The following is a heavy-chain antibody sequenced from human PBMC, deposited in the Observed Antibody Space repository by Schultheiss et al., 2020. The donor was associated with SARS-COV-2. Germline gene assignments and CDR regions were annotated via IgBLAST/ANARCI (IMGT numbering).Heavy chain of an antibody. CDR2: ISTNGDKT. V-gene: IGHV3-64D*06. Sequence: GGSLRLSCSASGFSLRSYAMYWVRQAPGKGLEYVSAISTNGDKTYYADSVKGRFTISRDTSKNTLDLQMSGLRVEDTAVYYCVKADYGDLVAWGQGTLVPVSS. CDR1: GFSLRSYA. D-gene: IGHD4-17*01. J-gene: IGHJ4*02. CDR3: VKADYGDLVA.